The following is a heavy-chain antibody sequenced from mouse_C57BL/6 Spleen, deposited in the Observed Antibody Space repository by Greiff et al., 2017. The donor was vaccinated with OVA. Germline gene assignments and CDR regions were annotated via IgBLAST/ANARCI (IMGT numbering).Heavy chain of an antibody. CDR3: ARHGSITTVVARYAMDY. Sequence: VQGVESGAELVKPGASVKLSCKASGYTFTEYTIHWVKQRSGQGLEWIGWFYPGSGSIKYNEKFKDKATLTADKSSSTVYMELSRLTSEDSAVYFCARHGSITTVVARYAMDYWGQGTSVTVSS. J-gene: IGHJ4*01. CDR1: GYTFTEYT. CDR2: FYPGSGSI. D-gene: IGHD1-1*01. V-gene: IGHV1-62-2*01.